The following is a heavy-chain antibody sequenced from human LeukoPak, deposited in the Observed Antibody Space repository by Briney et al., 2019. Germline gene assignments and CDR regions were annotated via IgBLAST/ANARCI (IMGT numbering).Heavy chain of an antibody. CDR3: ARDLAVAGPARFDVYYYMDV. CDR2: INPNSGGT. V-gene: IGHV1-2*02. J-gene: IGHJ6*03. Sequence: GASVKVSCKGSGYTFTGYYMHWVRQAPGQGLEWMGWINPNSGGTNYAQKFQGRVTMTRDTSISTAYMELSRLRSDDTAVYYCARDLAVAGPARFDVYYYMDVWGKGTTVTVSS. D-gene: IGHD6-19*01. CDR1: GYTFTGYY.